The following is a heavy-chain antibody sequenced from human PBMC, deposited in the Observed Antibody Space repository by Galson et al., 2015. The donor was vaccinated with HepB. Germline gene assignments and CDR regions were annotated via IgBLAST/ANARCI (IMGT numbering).Heavy chain of an antibody. Sequence: SLRLSCAASGLTFINVWMSWVRQAPGKGLEWVGRIKSETDGGTTDYAAPVKGRFTISRDDSKNTVYLEMSSLETEDTAMYYCALSDGFDIWGQGTMVTVSS. CDR2: IKSETDGGTT. D-gene: IGHD3-16*02. CDR1: GLTFINVW. CDR3: ALSDGFDI. V-gene: IGHV3-15*01. J-gene: IGHJ3*02.